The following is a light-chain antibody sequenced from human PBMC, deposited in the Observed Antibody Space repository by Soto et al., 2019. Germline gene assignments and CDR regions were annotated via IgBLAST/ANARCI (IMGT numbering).Light chain of an antibody. Sequence: DIQMTQSPSTLSASVGDRVTITCRASQSISSGLAWYQQKPGKAPKFLIYKASRLQSGVPSRFSGSGSGTEFTLTISSLQPDDFATYYCQQYKTYWTFGQGTKVEIK. J-gene: IGKJ1*01. CDR3: QQYKTYWT. CDR2: KAS. V-gene: IGKV1-5*03. CDR1: QSISSG.